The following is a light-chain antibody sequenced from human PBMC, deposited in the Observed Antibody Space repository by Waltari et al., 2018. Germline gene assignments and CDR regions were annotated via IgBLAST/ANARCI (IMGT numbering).Light chain of an antibody. V-gene: IGLV3-25*03. Sequence: SYELTQPPSVAVSPGQTARIPCPGDVFSTQFTSWYQQKPGQVPVVVSYKDDQRPSAIPGRFSGSKSGTTVTLTITGVQAEDEADYHCQSTDGRGPSWLFGGGTKLTVL. CDR3: QSTDGRGPSWL. CDR2: KDD. J-gene: IGLJ3*02. CDR1: VFSTQF.